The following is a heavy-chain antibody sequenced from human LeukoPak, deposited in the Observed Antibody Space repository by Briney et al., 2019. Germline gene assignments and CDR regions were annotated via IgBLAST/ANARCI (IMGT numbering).Heavy chain of an antibody. Sequence: PGGSLRLSCAASGFNFSSYGMHWVRQAPGQGLGWVTSIWFDGSNIHYADSVKGRVIISRDNSKSALYLQMNSLRAEDTAIYYCARDSLPMAVTGPFDHWGQGALVTVSS. CDR2: IWFDGSNI. V-gene: IGHV3-33*01. D-gene: IGHD6-19*01. CDR3: ARDSLPMAVTGPFDH. CDR1: GFNFSSYG. J-gene: IGHJ4*02.